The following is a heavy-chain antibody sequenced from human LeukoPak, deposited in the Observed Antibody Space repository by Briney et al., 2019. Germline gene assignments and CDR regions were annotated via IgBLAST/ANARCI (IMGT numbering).Heavy chain of an antibody. CDR2: INHSGST. J-gene: IGHJ6*02. D-gene: IGHD3-10*01. CDR1: GGSFSGYY. CDR3: ASSYYGSGSYYSHHNYGIDV. V-gene: IGHV4-34*01. Sequence: SETLSLTCALYGGSFSGYYWSWIRQPPGKGLEWIGEINHSGSTNYNPSLKSRATISVDTSKNQFSLKLSSVTAADTAVYYCASSYYGSGSYYSHHNYGIDVWGQGTTVTVSS.